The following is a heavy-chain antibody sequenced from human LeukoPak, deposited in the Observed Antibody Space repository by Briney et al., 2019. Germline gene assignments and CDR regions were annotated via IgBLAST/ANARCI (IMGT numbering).Heavy chain of an antibody. J-gene: IGHJ4*02. CDR1: GYTFTGYY. V-gene: IGHV1-2*02. Sequence: ASVKVSCKASGYTFTGYYMHWVRQAPGQGLEWMGWINPNSGGTNYAQKLQGRVTMTTDTSTSTAYMELRSLRSDDTAVYYCARDIKRYDILTGYIIDYWGQGTLVTVSS. CDR3: ARDIKRYDILTGYIIDY. D-gene: IGHD3-9*01. CDR2: INPNSGGT.